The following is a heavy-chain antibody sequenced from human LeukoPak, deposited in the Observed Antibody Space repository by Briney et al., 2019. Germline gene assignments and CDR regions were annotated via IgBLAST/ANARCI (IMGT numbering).Heavy chain of an antibody. Sequence: ASVKVSCKASGYTFTSYYMHWVGQAPGQGLEWMGIINPSGGSTSYAQKFQGRVTLTRDTSTSTVYMELSSLRSEDTAVYYCAREHIRYFDYWGQGTLVTVSS. CDR1: GYTFTSYY. J-gene: IGHJ4*02. V-gene: IGHV1-46*01. CDR2: INPSGGST. CDR3: AREHIRYFDY.